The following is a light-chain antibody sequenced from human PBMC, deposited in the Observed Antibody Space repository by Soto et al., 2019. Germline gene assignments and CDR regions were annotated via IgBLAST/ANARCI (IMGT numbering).Light chain of an antibody. CDR2: DAS. CDR1: QNINNW. J-gene: IGKJ2*01. CDR3: QQYNGPST. Sequence: DIQMTQSPSTMSASVGDRVTITCRASQNINNWLAWYQQKPGKAPKVVIYDASNLGIGVPSSFSGSGSGTEFTLTISSLHPDDFATYYCQQYNGPSTFGQGTKLEIK. V-gene: IGKV1-5*01.